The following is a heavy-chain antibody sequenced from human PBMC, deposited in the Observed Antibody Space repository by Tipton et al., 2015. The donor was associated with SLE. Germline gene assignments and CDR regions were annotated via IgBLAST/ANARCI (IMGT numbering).Heavy chain of an antibody. CDR1: GGSFSGYY. J-gene: IGHJ4*02. V-gene: IGHV4-34*01. D-gene: IGHD3-22*01. CDR2: INHSGST. CDR3: AGGSGYYDY. Sequence: TLSLTCAVYGGSFSGYYWSWIRQPPGKGLEWIGEINHSGSTNYSPSLKSRVTLSGDASKNQFSLKLSSVTAADTAVYYCAGGSGYYDYWGQGTLVTVSS.